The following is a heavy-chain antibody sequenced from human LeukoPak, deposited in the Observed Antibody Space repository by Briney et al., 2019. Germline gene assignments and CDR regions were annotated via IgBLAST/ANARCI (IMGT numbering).Heavy chain of an antibody. V-gene: IGHV3-23*01. CDR1: GFTVTNFA. CDR3: VHPTGEGWFYFPY. D-gene: IGHD7-27*01. J-gene: IGHJ4*01. Sequence: PGGSLRLSCAASGFTVTNFAIAWVRQAPGKGLEWVAAIGGDADGTTYPDRVRGRFFLSRDSSKNTLYLQMNVLTVEDTAVYHCVHPTGEGWFYFPYWGQEPRSPSPQ. CDR2: IGGDADGT.